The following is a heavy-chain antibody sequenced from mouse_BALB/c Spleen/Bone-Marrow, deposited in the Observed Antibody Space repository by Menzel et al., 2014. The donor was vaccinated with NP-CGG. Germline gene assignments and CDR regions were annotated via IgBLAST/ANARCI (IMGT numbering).Heavy chain of an antibody. V-gene: IGHV3-2*02. CDR3: ARSTMRGAMDY. CDR2: ITYSDNT. D-gene: IGHD2-4*01. Sequence: ESGPGLVKPSQSLSLTCTVTGYSITSDYAWNWIRQFPGNKLEWMGYITYSDNTNYSPSLKSRISITRDASKNQFFLQLNSVTTEDTATYYCARSTMRGAMDYWGQGTSVTVSS. J-gene: IGHJ4*01. CDR1: GYSITSDYA.